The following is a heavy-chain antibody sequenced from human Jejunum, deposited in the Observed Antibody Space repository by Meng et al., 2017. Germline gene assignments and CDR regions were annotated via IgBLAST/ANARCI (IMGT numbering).Heavy chain of an antibody. CDR2: TYYRSKWYN. CDR3: ASWRYDH. V-gene: IGHV6-1*01. Sequence: QVQLQQSCPGLVKPSQTLSLTCAISGDSVSSNSAAWNWIRQSPSRGLEWLGRTYYRSKWYNQYAVHVRSRITINPDTSKNQFSLHLDSVTPEDTAVYYCASWRYDHWGQGTLVTVSS. J-gene: IGHJ4*02. D-gene: IGHD1-1*01. CDR1: GDSVSSNSAA.